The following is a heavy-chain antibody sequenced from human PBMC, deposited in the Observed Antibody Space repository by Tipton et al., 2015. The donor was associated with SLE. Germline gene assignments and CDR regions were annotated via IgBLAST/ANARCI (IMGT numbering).Heavy chain of an antibody. CDR2: IHYSGST. CDR1: GGSISSYY. J-gene: IGHJ4*02. CDR3: AGDYDSGSYRFDF. D-gene: IGHD3-10*01. V-gene: IGHV4-59*01. Sequence: TLSLTCTVSGGSISSYYWSWIRQPPGKGLEWIGYIHYSGSTIYNPSLKSRVTISVDTSKNQFSLKLNSVTAADTAVYYCAGDYDSGSYRFDFWGQGTLVTVSS.